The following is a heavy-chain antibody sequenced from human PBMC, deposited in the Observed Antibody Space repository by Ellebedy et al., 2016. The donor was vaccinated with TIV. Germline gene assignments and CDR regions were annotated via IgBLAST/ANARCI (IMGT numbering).Heavy chain of an antibody. CDR3: ARGFYYHYYMDV. Sequence: SETLSLXXAVYGGSFSGYYWSWIRQPPGKGLEWIGEINHSGSTNYNPSLKSRVTISVDTSKSQFSLKLRSVTAADTAVYYCARGFYYHYYMDVWGKGTTVTVSS. CDR1: GGSFSGYY. J-gene: IGHJ6*03. V-gene: IGHV4-34*01. CDR2: INHSGST.